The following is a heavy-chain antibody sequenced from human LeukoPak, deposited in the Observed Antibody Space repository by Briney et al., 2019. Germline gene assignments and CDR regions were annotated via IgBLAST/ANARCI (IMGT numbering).Heavy chain of an antibody. CDR3: ARVHHSSSWGTDDC. J-gene: IGHJ4*02. Sequence: GGSLRLSCAASGFTFSSYWMHWVRQAPGKGLMWVSRINSDGSHTSYADSVKGRFTISRDNAKNSLYLHMNSLRAEDTAVYYCARVHHSSSWGTDDCWGQGTLVTVSS. V-gene: IGHV3-74*01. CDR2: INSDGSHT. CDR1: GFTFSSYW. D-gene: IGHD6-13*01.